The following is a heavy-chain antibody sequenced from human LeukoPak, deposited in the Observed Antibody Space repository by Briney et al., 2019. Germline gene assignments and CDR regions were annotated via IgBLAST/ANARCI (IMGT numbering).Heavy chain of an antibody. CDR1: GGTFSSYA. CDR2: IIPIFGTA. Sequence: SVKVSCKASGGTFSSYAISWVRQAPGQGLEWMGGIIPIFGTANYAQKFQGRVTITADKSTSTAYMELSSLRSEDTAVYYCARDRNQLLRAFDIWAKGQWSPSLQ. D-gene: IGHD3-22*01. CDR3: ARDRNQLLRAFDI. V-gene: IGHV1-69*06. J-gene: IGHJ3*02.